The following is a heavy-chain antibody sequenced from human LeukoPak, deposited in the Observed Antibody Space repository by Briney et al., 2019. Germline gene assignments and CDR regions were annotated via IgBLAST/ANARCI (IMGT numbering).Heavy chain of an antibody. CDR1: GFTFSSYA. Sequence: GGSLRLSCAASGFTFSSYAMHWVRQAPGKGLEYVSAISSSGGSTYYANSVKGRFTISRDNAKNSLYLQMNSLRAEDTAVYYCARTLEHGNYWGQGILVTVSS. CDR3: ARTLEHGNY. D-gene: IGHD1/OR15-1a*01. CDR2: ISSSGGST. V-gene: IGHV3-64*01. J-gene: IGHJ4*02.